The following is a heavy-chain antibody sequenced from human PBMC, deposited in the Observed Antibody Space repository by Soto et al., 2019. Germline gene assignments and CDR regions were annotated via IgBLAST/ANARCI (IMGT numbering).Heavy chain of an antibody. V-gene: IGHV1-69*01. Sequence: QVQLVQSGAEVKKPGSSVMVSCKASGGTFSSYAISWVRQAPGQGLEWMGGIIPIFGTANYAQKFQGRVTITADESTSTAYMELSSLRSEDTAVYYCARGSKKLRFDILTGYYDYWGQGTLVTVSS. J-gene: IGHJ4*02. CDR2: IIPIFGTA. CDR3: ARGSKKLRFDILTGYYDY. D-gene: IGHD3-9*01. CDR1: GGTFSSYA.